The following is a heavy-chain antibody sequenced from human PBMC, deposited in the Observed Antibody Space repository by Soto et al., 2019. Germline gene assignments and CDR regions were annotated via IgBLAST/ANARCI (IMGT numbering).Heavy chain of an antibody. CDR2: ISAYNGTT. J-gene: IGHJ2*01. D-gene: IGHD2-15*01. Sequence: QVQLVQSGAEVKKPGASVKVSCKASGYTFTSYGISWVRQAPGQGLEWMGWISAYNGTTTYAQKLQGTVTMTTDTSTSTADTEVGSLRSDDTAVYYCARQGGVVAATPYPSAGGYRNWYCHLWGRGTLVTVSS. V-gene: IGHV1-18*01. CDR3: ARQGGVVAATPYPSAGGYRNWYCHL. CDR1: GYTFTSYG.